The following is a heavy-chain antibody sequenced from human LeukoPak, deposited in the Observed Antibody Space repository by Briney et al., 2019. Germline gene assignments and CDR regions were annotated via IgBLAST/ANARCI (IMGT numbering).Heavy chain of an antibody. CDR1: GGSISSYY. J-gene: IGHJ4*02. CDR2: IYYSGST. D-gene: IGHD3-10*01. V-gene: IGHV4-59*01. CDR3: ARGITMVRGAMTFDY. Sequence: SETLSLTCTVSGGSISSYYWSWIRQPPGKGLEWIGYIYYSGSTNYNPSLKSRVTISVDTSKNQFSLKLSSVTAAATAVYYCARGITMVRGAMTFDYWGQGTLVTVSS.